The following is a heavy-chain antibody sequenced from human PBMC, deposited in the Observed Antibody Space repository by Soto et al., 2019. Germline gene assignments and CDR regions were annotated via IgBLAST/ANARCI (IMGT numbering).Heavy chain of an antibody. J-gene: IGHJ4*02. CDR2: ISTGGTYI. D-gene: IGHD6-13*01. Sequence: EGQLVQSGGGLVKPGGSLRLSCTASGFTFSTHSMHWVRQAPGKGLEWVSSISTGGTYIDYAGSVKGRFTISRDNAKNSLFLQMNSLGAEDTALYFCATILVMPGTHYFDSWGQGVLVSVSS. CDR1: GFTFSTHS. CDR3: ATILVMPGTHYFDS. V-gene: IGHV3-21*01.